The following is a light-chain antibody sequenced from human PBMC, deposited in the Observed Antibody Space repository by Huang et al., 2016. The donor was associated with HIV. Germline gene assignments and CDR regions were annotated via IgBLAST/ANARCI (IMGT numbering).Light chain of an antibody. V-gene: IGKV3-11*01. Sequence: EIVLTQSPATLSFFPGQRVSLSCRASQNINTHLAWYQQRPGQPPRLLILDASSRGPGVAARFSGSGSGTDFTLTISSLESEDFATYYCQQRVNGLTFGGGTKV. CDR3: QQRVNGLT. CDR1: QNINTH. CDR2: DAS. J-gene: IGKJ4*01.